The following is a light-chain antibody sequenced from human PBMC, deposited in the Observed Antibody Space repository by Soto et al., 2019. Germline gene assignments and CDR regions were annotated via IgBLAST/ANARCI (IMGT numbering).Light chain of an antibody. CDR2: EGN. CDR3: CSYAGSSAWV. J-gene: IGLJ3*02. CDR1: SDVVGNYNL. Sequence: QSALTQPASVSGSPGQSITISCTGTSDVVGNYNLVSWYQQHPGKAPKLIIYEGNKRPSGVSNRFSGSKSGNTASLTISGLQAEDEADYYCCSYAGSSAWVFGGGTKVTVL. V-gene: IGLV2-23*01.